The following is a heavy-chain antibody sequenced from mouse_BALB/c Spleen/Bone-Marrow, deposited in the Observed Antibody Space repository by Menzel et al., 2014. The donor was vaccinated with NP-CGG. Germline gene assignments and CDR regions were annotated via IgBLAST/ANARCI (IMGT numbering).Heavy chain of an antibody. CDR1: GFNIKDTY. D-gene: IGHD1-1*01. J-gene: IGHJ2*01. CDR2: IDPANGNT. Sequence: VQLQQSGAELVKPGASVKLSCTASGFNIKDTYMHWVKQRPEQGLEWIGRIDPANGNTKYDPKFQGKATITADTSSNTAYLHLSSLTSEDTAVYYCAIYYFGYSFDSWGQSTTLTVSS. CDR3: AIYYFGYSFDS. V-gene: IGHV14-3*02.